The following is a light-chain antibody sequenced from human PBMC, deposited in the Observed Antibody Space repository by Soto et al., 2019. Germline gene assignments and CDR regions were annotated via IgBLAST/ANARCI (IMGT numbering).Light chain of an antibody. J-gene: IGLJ1*01. CDR1: SSDVGGNKY. CDR2: EVS. CDR3: TSYIRSSTLDYV. V-gene: IGLV2-14*01. Sequence: QSVLTQPASVSGSPGQSITISCTGTSSDVGGNKYVSWYQQYPGKVPKLLIYEVSNRPSGVSNRFSGSKSGNTASLTISGLQAEDEADYYCTSYIRSSTLDYVFGTGTKVTVL.